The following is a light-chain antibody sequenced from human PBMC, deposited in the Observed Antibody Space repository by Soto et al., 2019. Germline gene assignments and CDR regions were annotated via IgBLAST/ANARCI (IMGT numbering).Light chain of an antibody. CDR1: SSDVGGYNY. Sequence: QSALTQPASVSGSPGQSNTIPCTGTSSDVGGYNYVSWYQQHPGKAPKLMIYDVSNRPSGVSNRFSGSKSGNTASLTISGLQAEDEADYYCSSYTSSSTYVVFGGGTKVTVL. V-gene: IGLV2-14*01. CDR2: DVS. CDR3: SSYTSSSTYVV. J-gene: IGLJ2*01.